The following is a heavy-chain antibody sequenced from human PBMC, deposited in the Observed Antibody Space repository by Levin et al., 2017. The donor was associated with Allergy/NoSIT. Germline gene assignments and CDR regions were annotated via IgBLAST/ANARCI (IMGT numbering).Heavy chain of an antibody. CDR2: IYTDGTT. J-gene: IGHJ4*02. Sequence: PGGSLRLSCAVSGFTVDRAYMIWIRQAPGKGLQWVSVIYTDGTTYYAQSVEGRFTIFRDTYGNMLHLEMNNLRGEDSAVYYCARRYSLVLDYWGQGTLVTVSS. D-gene: IGHD2-8*02. CDR3: ARRYSLVLDY. CDR1: GFTVDRAY. V-gene: IGHV3-53*01.